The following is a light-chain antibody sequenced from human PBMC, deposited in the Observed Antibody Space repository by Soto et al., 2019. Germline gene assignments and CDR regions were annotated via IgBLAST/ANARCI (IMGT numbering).Light chain of an antibody. V-gene: IGKV3-15*01. CDR3: QQYNNWPRT. J-gene: IGKJ1*01. CDR2: GAS. CDR1: QSISGN. Sequence: EIVMTQSPATLSVSPGERATLSCRASQSISGNLAWYQQKPGQAPRLLIFGASTRATGIPARFSGSGSGTEFSLTISSLQSEDFAVYYCQQYNNWPRTFGQGTKVEIK.